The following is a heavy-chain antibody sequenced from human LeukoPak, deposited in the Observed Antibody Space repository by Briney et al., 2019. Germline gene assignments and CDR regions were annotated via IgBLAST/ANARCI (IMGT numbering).Heavy chain of an antibody. D-gene: IGHD1-1*01. Sequence: GGSLRLSCAASGFTFSDYYMSWIRQAPEKGLEWVSYISSSGSTIYYADSVKGRFTISRDNAKNSLYLQMNSLRAEDTAVYYCARVERNWNDDPNWFDPWGQGTLVTVSS. J-gene: IGHJ5*02. CDR3: ARVERNWNDDPNWFDP. CDR2: ISSSGSTI. V-gene: IGHV3-11*01. CDR1: GFTFSDYY.